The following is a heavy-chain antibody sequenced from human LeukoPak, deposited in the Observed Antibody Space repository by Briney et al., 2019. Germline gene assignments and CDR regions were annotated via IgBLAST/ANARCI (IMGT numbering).Heavy chain of an antibody. V-gene: IGHV4-4*07. Sequence: SETLSLTCTVSGGSISSYYWSWIRQSAGKGLEWIGRIYTSGSIYYNPSLKSRVTMSVDTSKNQFSLKLNSVTAADTAVYYCARDRAYCSSTSCYWFDPWGQGTLVTVSS. CDR2: IYTSGSI. J-gene: IGHJ5*02. CDR1: GGSISSYY. CDR3: ARDRAYCSSTSCYWFDP. D-gene: IGHD2-2*01.